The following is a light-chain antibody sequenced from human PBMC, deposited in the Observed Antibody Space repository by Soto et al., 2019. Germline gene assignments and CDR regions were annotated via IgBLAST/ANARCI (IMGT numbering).Light chain of an antibody. CDR2: GAS. CDR1: QSVSSSY. V-gene: IGKV3-20*01. Sequence: EIVLTQSPGTLSLSPGERATLSCRASQSVSSSYLAWYQQTPGQAPRLLIYGASSRATGIPDRFSGSGSGTDFTLTISRLEPEDCAVYYCQQYGSSSWTFGQGTKVEIK. CDR3: QQYGSSSWT. J-gene: IGKJ1*01.